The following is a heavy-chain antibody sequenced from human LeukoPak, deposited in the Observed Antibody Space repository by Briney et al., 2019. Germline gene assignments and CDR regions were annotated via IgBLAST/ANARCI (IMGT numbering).Heavy chain of an antibody. CDR2: INHSGST. V-gene: IGHV4-34*01. CDR1: GGSFSGYY. J-gene: IGHJ4*02. Sequence: SETLSLTCAVYGGSFSGYYWSWIRQPPGKGLEWIGEINHSGSTNYNPSLKSRVTISVDTSKNQFSLKLSSVTAADTAVYYCARGADYDFWSGYCDYWGQGTLVTASS. CDR3: ARGADYDFWSGYCDY. D-gene: IGHD3-3*01.